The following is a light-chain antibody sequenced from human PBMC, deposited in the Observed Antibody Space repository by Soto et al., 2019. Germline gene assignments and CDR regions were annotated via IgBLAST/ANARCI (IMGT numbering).Light chain of an antibody. V-gene: IGKV3D-15*01. CDR2: GES. CDR1: QSVSSN. J-gene: IGKJ1*01. CDR3: QQYNNWTPWT. Sequence: EIVMTQSPATLSVSPGERATLSCRASQSVSSNLAWYQQKPGQAPRLLIYGESTRATGIPARFSGSGSGTGITLTLSSMQSEDVAVYSCQQYNNWTPWTFGQGTKVEIK.